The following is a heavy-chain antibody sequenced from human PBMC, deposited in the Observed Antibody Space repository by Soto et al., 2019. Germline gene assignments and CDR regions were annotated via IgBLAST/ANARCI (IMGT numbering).Heavy chain of an antibody. CDR3: ARGYQLLSFWFDP. D-gene: IGHD2-2*01. J-gene: IGHJ5*02. CDR2: IYYSGST. V-gene: IGHV4-59*01. CDR1: GGSISSYY. Sequence: SETLSLTCTVSGGSISSYYWGWIRQPPGKGLEWIGYIYYSGSTNYNPSLKSRVAISVDTSKNQFSLKLSSVTAADTAVYYCARGYQLLSFWFDPWGQGTLVTVS.